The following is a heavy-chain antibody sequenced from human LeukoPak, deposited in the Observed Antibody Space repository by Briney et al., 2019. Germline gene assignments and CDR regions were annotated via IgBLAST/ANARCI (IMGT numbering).Heavy chain of an antibody. V-gene: IGHV4-34*01. CDR1: GVSFSGYY. J-gene: IGHJ4*02. D-gene: IGHD3-22*01. CDR3: RLDSSGYYPDY. Sequence: PSETLSLTCAVYGVSFSGYYWSWIRQPPGKGLEWIGEINHSGSTNYNPPLKSRVTISVDTSKNQFSLKLSSVTAADTAVYYCRLDSSGYYPDYWGQGTLVTVSS. CDR2: INHSGST.